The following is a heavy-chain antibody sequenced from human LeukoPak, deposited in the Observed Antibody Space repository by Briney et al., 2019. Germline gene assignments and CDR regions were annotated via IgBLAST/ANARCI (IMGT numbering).Heavy chain of an antibody. Sequence: ASVKVSCKASGYIFTSYGISWVRQAPGQGLEWMGWISAYNGNTNYAQKLQGRVTMTTDTSTSTAYMELRSLRSDDTAVYYCARGEHYYDSSGFDYWGQGTLVTVSS. CDR2: ISAYNGNT. CDR1: GYIFTSYG. V-gene: IGHV1-18*01. D-gene: IGHD3-22*01. CDR3: ARGEHYYDSSGFDY. J-gene: IGHJ4*02.